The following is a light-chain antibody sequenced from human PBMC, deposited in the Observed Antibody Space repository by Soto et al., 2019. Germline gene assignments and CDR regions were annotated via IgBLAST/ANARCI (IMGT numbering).Light chain of an antibody. Sequence: QSVLTQAASVSGSPGQSITISCTGTSSDVGGYNYVSWYQQYPGKAPKLMIYEVSNRPSGVSNRFSGSKSGNTASLTICGLQAEDEADYYCSSYTSSSTWVFGGGTKLTVL. V-gene: IGLV2-14*01. CDR1: SSDVGGYNY. CDR3: SSYTSSSTWV. CDR2: EVS. J-gene: IGLJ3*02.